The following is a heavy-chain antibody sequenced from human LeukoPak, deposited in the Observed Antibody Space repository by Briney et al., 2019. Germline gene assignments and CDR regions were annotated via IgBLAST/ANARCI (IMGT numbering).Heavy chain of an antibody. V-gene: IGHV4-61*02. J-gene: IGHJ5*02. D-gene: IGHD6-19*01. CDR3: ARDPWSSGWFLIP. Sequence: SETLSLTCTVSGGSISSSSYYWSWIRQPAGKGLEWIGRIYTSGSTNYNPSLKGRVTMSVDTSKNQFSLKLSSVTAADTAVYYCARDPWSSGWFLIPWGQGTLVTVSS. CDR1: GGSISSSSYY. CDR2: IYTSGST.